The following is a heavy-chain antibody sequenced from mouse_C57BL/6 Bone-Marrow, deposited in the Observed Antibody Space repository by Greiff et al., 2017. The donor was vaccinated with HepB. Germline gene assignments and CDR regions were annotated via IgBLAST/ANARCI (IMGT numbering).Heavy chain of an antibody. CDR2: IGPGSGST. CDR1: GYTFTDYY. D-gene: IGHD1-1*01. CDR3: ARRTRYYGSSQRYFDV. Sequence: VQLQQSGAELVKPGASVKISCKASGYTFTDYYINWVKQRPGQGLEWIGKIGPGSGSTYYNEKFKGKATLTADKSSSTAYMQLSSLTSEDSAVYFCARRTRYYGSSQRYFDVWGTGTTVTVSS. V-gene: IGHV1-77*01. J-gene: IGHJ1*03.